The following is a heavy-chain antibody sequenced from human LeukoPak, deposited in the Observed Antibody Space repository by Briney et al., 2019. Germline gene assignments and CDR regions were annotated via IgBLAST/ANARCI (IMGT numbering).Heavy chain of an antibody. CDR2: IIPIFGTA. V-gene: IGHV1-69*13. Sequence: SVKVSCKASGGTFSSYAISWVRQAPGQGLEWMGGIIPIFGTANYAQKFQGRVTITADESTSTAYMELSSLRSEDTAVYYCARASSGYYYAQMYNWFDPWGQGTLVTVSS. CDR3: ARASSGYYYAQMYNWFDP. D-gene: IGHD3-22*01. J-gene: IGHJ5*02. CDR1: GGTFSSYA.